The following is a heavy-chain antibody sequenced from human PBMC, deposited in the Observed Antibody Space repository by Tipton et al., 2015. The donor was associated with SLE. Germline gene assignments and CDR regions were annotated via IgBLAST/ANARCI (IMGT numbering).Heavy chain of an antibody. D-gene: IGHD2-2*01. CDR1: GGPISSGSYY. V-gene: IGHV4-61*02. CDR3: AREFCSTNSCYENWFDP. J-gene: IGHJ5*02. Sequence: TLSLTCTVSGGPISSGSYYWSWIRQPAEKGLEFIGRVYTTGSTNYNPSLKSRVTISVDPSKTRFSLKLSSVTAADTGSYYCAREFCSTNSCYENWFDPWGQGTLVSVSS. CDR2: VYTTGST.